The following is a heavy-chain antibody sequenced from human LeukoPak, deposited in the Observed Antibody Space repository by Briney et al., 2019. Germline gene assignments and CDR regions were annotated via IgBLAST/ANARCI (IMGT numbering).Heavy chain of an antibody. CDR2: IYYSGST. D-gene: IGHD3-16*02. J-gene: IGHJ4*02. V-gene: IGHV4-59*08. CDR3: ARLRSGYDYVWGSYRSWPLLDY. CDR1: GGSISSYY. Sequence: AETLSLTCTVSGGSISSYYWSWIRQPPGKGLEWIGYIYYSGSTNYNPSLKSRVTISVDTSKNQFSLKLSSVTAADTAVYYCARLRSGYDYVWGSYRSWPLLDYWGQGPLVTVSS.